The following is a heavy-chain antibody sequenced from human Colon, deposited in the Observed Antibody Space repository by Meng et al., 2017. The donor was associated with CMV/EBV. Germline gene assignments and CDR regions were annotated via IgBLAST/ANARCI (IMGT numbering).Heavy chain of an antibody. CDR1: GFPFTSFT. CDR3: TRGRIASAGNWLDP. D-gene: IGHD6-13*01. Sequence: GESLKISCATSGFPFTSFTITWVRQAPGQGLQWVSSIKGDTETAFYADSVKCRFTISSDNTKNSVYLHLTALRGDDTALYYCTRGRIASAGNWLDPWGQGTLVTVSS. J-gene: IGHJ5*02. CDR2: IKGDTETA. V-gene: IGHV3-21*01.